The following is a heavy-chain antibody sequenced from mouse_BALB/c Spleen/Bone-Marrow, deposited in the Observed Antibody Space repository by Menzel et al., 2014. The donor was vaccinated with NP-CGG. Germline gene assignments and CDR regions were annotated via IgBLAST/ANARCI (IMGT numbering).Heavy chain of an antibody. CDR2: IWGDGST. CDR3: ARDSFLITRALDY. CDR1: GFSLTGYG. Sequence: VMLVESGPGLVAPSQSLSITCTVSGFSLTGYGVSWVRQPPGKSLEWLGMIWGDGSTDYNSALESRLSITKDNSKSQVFLKMSSLQTDDTARYYCARDSFLITRALDYWGQGTSVTVSS. V-gene: IGHV2-6-7*01. J-gene: IGHJ4*01. D-gene: IGHD2-4*01.